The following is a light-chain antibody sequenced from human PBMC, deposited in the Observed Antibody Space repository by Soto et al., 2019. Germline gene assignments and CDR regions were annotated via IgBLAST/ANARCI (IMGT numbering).Light chain of an antibody. Sequence: EIVLTQSPGTLSLSPGERATLSCRASQSVRSSYLAWYQQKPGQAPRLLIYGASSRATGIPDRFSGSGSGTDSTLTISRLEPEDFGMYYCQQYVNSWTFGQGNKVEIK. V-gene: IGKV3-20*01. CDR1: QSVRSSY. CDR2: GAS. J-gene: IGKJ1*01. CDR3: QQYVNSWT.